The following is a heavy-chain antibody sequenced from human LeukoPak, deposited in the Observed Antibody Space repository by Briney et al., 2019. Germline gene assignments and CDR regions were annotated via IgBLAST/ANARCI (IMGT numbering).Heavy chain of an antibody. V-gene: IGHV4-38-2*02. CDR1: GYSISSGYY. CDR2: IYHSGRT. Sequence: KPSETLSLTCTVSGYSISSGYYWGWIRQPPGKGLEWIGSIYHSGRTFYNPSLKSRVTISVDTSKNQFSLKLTSVTAADTAVYYCARHKDYYYSYMDVWGKGTTVTISS. J-gene: IGHJ6*03. CDR3: ARHKDYYYSYMDV.